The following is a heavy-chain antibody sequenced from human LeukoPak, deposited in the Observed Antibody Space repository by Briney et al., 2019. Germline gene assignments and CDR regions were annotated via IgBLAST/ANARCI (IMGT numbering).Heavy chain of an antibody. CDR1: GGSFSGYY. CDR3: ARPLFRRRSGDSYAPRAFDI. V-gene: IGHV4-34*01. CDR2: INHSGST. J-gene: IGHJ3*02. D-gene: IGHD5-18*01. Sequence: PSETLSLTCAVYGGSFSGYYWSWIRPPPRKWLEWVGAINHSGSTNSNPSLKRRVTISVDTYKNYFSMKLRSVTLAQPAVYYCARPLFRRRSGDSYAPRAFDIWGQGTMVTVSS.